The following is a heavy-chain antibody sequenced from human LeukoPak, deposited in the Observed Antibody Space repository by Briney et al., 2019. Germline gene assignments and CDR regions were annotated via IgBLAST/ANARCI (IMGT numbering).Heavy chain of an antibody. V-gene: IGHV4-38-2*02. CDR2: IYHSGST. CDR3: ARDRNYYDSSGYFY. J-gene: IGHJ4*02. D-gene: IGHD3-22*01. CDR1: GYSISSGYY. Sequence: PSETLSLTCTVAGYSISSGYYWGWIRQPPGKGLEYIGSIYHSGSTYYNPSLKSRVTISVDTSKNQFSLKLSSVTAADTAVYYCARDRNYYDSSGYFYWGQGTLVTVSS.